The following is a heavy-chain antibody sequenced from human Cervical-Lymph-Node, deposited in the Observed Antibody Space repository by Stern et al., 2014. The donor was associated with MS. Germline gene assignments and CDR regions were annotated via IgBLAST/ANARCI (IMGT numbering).Heavy chain of an antibody. CDR2: IHYSGSP. Sequence: QVQLQESGPGLVKPSQTLSLICTVSGGSISNGSYYWSWIRQRPGKGLEWIGYIHYSGSPYYTPSLKSRVAMSLDTSENHFSVKLASVTDADTAVYYCAREGARGAAGTWGQGTLVTVSS. V-gene: IGHV4-31*03. CDR1: GGSISNGSYY. CDR3: AREGARGAAGT. D-gene: IGHD6-13*01. J-gene: IGHJ5*02.